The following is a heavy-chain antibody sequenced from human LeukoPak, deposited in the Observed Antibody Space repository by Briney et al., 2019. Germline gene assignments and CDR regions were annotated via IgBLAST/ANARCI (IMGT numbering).Heavy chain of an antibody. V-gene: IGHV3-30*04. CDR1: GFTFSTYA. CDR2: IAYDGTIR. J-gene: IGHJ5*02. Sequence: GGSLRLSCVASGFTFSTYAMHWVRQAPGKGLEWVTVIAYDGTIRYYADSVKGRFTISRDNSKNTLYLQMNSLRAEDTAVYYCARDGGYNWNDVESNWFDPWGQGTLVTVSS. D-gene: IGHD1-1*01. CDR3: ARDGGYNWNDVESNWFDP.